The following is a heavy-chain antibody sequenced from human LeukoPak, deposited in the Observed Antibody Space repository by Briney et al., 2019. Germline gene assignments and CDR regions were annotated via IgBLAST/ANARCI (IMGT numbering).Heavy chain of an antibody. CDR2: ISFSGTNT. V-gene: IGHV3-23*01. CDR3: AKGGRGFDWLLVSSSGYFDY. Sequence: GGSLRLSCAASGFTFSSYAMSWVRQAPGKGLEWVSAISFSGTNTYYADSVKGRFTISRDNSKNTLYLQMNSLRAEDTAVYYCAKGGRGFDWLLVSSSGYFDYWGQGTLVTVSS. D-gene: IGHD3-9*01. CDR1: GFTFSSYA. J-gene: IGHJ4*02.